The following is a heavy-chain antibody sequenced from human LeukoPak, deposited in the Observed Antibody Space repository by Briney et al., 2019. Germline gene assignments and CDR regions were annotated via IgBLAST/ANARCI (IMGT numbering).Heavy chain of an antibody. J-gene: IGHJ4*02. D-gene: IGHD1-26*01. V-gene: IGHV1-3*01. Sequence: ASVKVSCKASGYTFTSYAMHWVRQAPGQRLEWMGWINAGNGNTKYSQKFQGRVTITRDTSASTAYMELSSLRSDDTAVYYCALSVVGGSYDYFDYWGQGTLVTVSS. CDR1: GYTFTSYA. CDR3: ALSVVGGSYDYFDY. CDR2: INAGNGNT.